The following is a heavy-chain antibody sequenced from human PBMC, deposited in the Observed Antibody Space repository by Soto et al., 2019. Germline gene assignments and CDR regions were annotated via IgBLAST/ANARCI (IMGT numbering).Heavy chain of an antibody. D-gene: IGHD1-1*01. V-gene: IGHV4-31*03. Sequence: QVQLQQSGPGLVKPSQTLSLTCSVPDGSVSSAFYYWPWIRQRPGTGLEWIGYIYYDGTTYYNPSLTGRVAISVDTSKNHLFRTLSSVTAADTAVYFCARGWQRVTGTYDSWGQGTLVTVSS. J-gene: IGHJ4*02. CDR1: DGSVSSAFYY. CDR3: ARGWQRVTGTYDS. CDR2: IYYDGTT.